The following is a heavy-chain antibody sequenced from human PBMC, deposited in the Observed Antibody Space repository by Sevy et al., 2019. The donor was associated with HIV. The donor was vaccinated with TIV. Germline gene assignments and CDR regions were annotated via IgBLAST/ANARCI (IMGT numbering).Heavy chain of an antibody. CDR1: GGSITSLY. Sequence: SETLSLTCTVAGGSITSLYWNWIRQPPGKGLEWIANIYYNGHINYNPSLKSRVTLSLDTSKNQFSLRLSSVTTADTAMYYCAGENAWGRGYSWGQGTLVTVSS. J-gene: IGHJ4*02. CDR2: IYYNGHI. D-gene: IGHD1-26*01. V-gene: IGHV4-59*08. CDR3: AGENAWGRGYS.